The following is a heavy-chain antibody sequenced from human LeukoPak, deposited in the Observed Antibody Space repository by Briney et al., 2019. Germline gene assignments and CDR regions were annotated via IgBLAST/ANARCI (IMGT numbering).Heavy chain of an antibody. CDR1: GGSISSGVYY. D-gene: IGHD4-23*01. CDR2: IYYSGST. V-gene: IGHV4-31*03. J-gene: IGHJ4*02. Sequence: SETLSLTCTVSGGSISSGVYYWSWIRQHPGKGLEWIGCIYYSGSTYYNPSLKSRVTVSVDTSKNQFSLKLSSVTAADTAVYYCARERWSTVVTPHFGYWGQGTLVAVSS. CDR3: ARERWSTVVTPHFGY.